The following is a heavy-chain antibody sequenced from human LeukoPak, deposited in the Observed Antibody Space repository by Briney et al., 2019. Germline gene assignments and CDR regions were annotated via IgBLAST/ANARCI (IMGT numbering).Heavy chain of an antibody. V-gene: IGHV4-59*08. CDR3: ARLRRRDGVIDY. CDR2: IYYSGST. D-gene: IGHD5-24*01. Sequence: SETLSLTCTVSGGSISSYYWSWIRQPPGKGLEWIGYIYYSGSTNYNPSLKSRVTISVDTSKNQFSLKLSSVAAADTAVYYCARLRRRDGVIDYWGQGTLVTLSS. J-gene: IGHJ4*02. CDR1: GGSISSYY.